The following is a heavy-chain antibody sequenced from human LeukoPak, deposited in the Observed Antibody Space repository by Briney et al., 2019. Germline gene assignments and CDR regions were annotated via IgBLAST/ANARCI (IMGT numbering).Heavy chain of an antibody. CDR2: ISAYNGNT. V-gene: IGHV1-18*01. CDR3: ARDQVARIAAAGTTDY. D-gene: IGHD6-13*01. J-gene: IGHJ4*02. Sequence: GASVKVSCKASGYTFTSYGISWVRQAPGQGLEWMGWISAYNGNTNYAQKLQGRVTMTTDTSTNTAYMELRSLRSDDTAVYYCARDQVARIAAAGTTDYWGQGILVTVSS. CDR1: GYTFTSYG.